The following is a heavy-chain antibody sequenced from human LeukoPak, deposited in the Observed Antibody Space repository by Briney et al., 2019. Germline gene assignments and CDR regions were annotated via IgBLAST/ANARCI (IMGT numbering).Heavy chain of an antibody. V-gene: IGHV3-23*01. CDR1: GFSFNTCA. CDR2: ISTSGVNT. J-gene: IGHJ4*02. CDR3: ARSPTDNSREGIDY. D-gene: IGHD1-1*01. Sequence: PGGSLRLSCAASGFSFNTCAMSWVRQTPGKGLEWVSAISTSGVNTYYRESVKGRFTISRDTSQNTLYLQMNSLRAEDTAIYYCARSPTDNSREGIDYWGQGTLVTVSS.